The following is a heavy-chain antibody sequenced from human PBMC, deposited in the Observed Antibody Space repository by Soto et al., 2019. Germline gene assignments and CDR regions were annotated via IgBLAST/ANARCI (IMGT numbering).Heavy chain of an antibody. J-gene: IGHJ4*02. CDR3: ARDGVGGDCYDY. D-gene: IGHD2-21*01. CDR1: GFTVSSNS. Sequence: EVQLVESGGGLVQPGGSLRLSCAASGFTVSSNSMSWVRQAPGKGLEWVSVIYSGGSTYYADSVKGRFTISRDNSKNTLYLQMNSLIAADTAVYYCARDGVGGDCYDYWGQGTLVTVSS. V-gene: IGHV3-66*01. CDR2: IYSGGST.